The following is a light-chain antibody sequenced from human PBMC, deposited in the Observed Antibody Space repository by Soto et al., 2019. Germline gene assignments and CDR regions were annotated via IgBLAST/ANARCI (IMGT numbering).Light chain of an antibody. V-gene: IGKV3-11*01. Sequence: EIVLTQSPATLSLSPEDRATLSCRASLSVSSYLAWYQHNPGQAPRLLIYDASHRATGIPARFIGSGSGTDFTHTIISLGSEAISDYHCQKRSTCPHLFGS. J-gene: IGKJ3*01. CDR2: DAS. CDR3: QKRSTCPHL. CDR1: LSVSSY.